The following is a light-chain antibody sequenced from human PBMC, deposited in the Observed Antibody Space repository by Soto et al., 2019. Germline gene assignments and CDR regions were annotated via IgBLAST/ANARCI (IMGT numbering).Light chain of an antibody. CDR2: GAS. V-gene: IGKV3-11*01. J-gene: IGKJ5*01. CDR1: QRISNY. CDR3: QQRSNWSSIT. Sequence: IVLTQSPSPRSLSSGERATLSCRPSQRISNYVAWYQQNVRQAPRLLISGASTRATGIPARFSGSGSGTEFTLTISSLEPADFGVYYGQQRSNWSSITFGQGTRLEIK.